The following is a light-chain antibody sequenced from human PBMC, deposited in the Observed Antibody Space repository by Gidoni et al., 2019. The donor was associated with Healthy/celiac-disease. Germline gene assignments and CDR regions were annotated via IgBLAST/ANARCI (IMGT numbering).Light chain of an antibody. CDR2: DVS. J-gene: IGLJ3*02. CDR3: SSYTSSSTPWV. V-gene: IGLV2-14*01. Sequence: QSALTQPASVSGSPGQSITISCTGTSSDVGGYNYVSWYQQHPGKAPKLMIFDVSTRPSGVSHRFSGSKSGNTASLTISGLQAEDEADYYCSSYTSSSTPWVFGGGTTLTVL. CDR1: SSDVGGYNY.